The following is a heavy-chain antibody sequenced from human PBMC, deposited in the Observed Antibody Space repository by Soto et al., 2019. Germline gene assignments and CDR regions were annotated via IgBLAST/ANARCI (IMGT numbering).Heavy chain of an antibody. CDR1: GGFIRSGRDY. CDR3: ARQEWIQLWQDYY. J-gene: IGHJ4*02. D-gene: IGHD5-18*01. CDR2: IYYSGST. V-gene: IGHV4-39*01. Sequence: PSETLSLTCTVSGGFIRSGRDYWGWIRQPPGKGLEWIGSIYYSGSTYYNPPLKSRVTISVDTSKNQFSLKLSSVTAADTAVYYCARQEWIQLWQDYYWGQGTLVTVSS.